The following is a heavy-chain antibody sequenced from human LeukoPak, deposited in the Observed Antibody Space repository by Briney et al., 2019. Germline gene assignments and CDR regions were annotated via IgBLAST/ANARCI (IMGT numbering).Heavy chain of an antibody. J-gene: IGHJ4*01. Sequence: ASVKASCKTSGYTFPNYGVTWVRQAPGQGLEWMGWINPGNGNTNYAQKLRGRLTLTTDTFTTTAYMELRSLGSDDTAIYYCARDRTAVAGPETYWGQGTLITVSS. V-gene: IGHV1-18*01. CDR2: INPGNGNT. D-gene: IGHD6-19*01. CDR1: GYTFPNYG. CDR3: ARDRTAVAGPETY.